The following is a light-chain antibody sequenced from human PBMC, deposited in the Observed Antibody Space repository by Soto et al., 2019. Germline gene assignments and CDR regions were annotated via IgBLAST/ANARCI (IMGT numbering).Light chain of an antibody. Sequence: QSALTQPASVSGSPGQSITISCTGTSRDVGSYNYVSWYQQRPGKAPRPMIYDVSDRPSGISIRFSGSKSGNTASLTISGLQAEDEADYFCSSYTSSSTVVFGGGTKVTVL. CDR1: SRDVGSYNY. J-gene: IGLJ3*02. CDR2: DVS. V-gene: IGLV2-14*01. CDR3: SSYTSSSTVV.